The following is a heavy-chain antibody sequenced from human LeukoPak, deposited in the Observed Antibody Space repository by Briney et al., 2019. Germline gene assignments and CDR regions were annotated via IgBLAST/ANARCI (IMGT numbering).Heavy chain of an antibody. J-gene: IGHJ3*01. CDR2: ISSSSNYM. D-gene: IGHD3-10*01. CDR3: ARVGSWDTFDV. Sequence: GGSLRLSCAASGFTFSSYTMNWVRQAPGKGLGWVSSISSSSNYMYYADSVKGLFTISRDNAKNSLYLQMNSLRAEDTAIYHCARVGSWDTFDVWGQGTMVTVSS. CDR1: GFTFSSYT. V-gene: IGHV3-21*01.